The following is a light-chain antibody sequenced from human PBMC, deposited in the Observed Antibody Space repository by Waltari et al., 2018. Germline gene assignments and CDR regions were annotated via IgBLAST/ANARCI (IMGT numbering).Light chain of an antibody. CDR2: GAS. V-gene: IGKV3-20*01. CDR1: QSVGRT. CDR3: QHYVRLPVT. Sequence: EIVLTQSPGTLYLSPGERATLSCRTSQSVGRTVAWYQQKPVQAPSLLIYGASIRATGIPDRFSGSGSGTDFSLTISRLEPEDFAVYYCQHYVRLPVTFGQGTKVEIK. J-gene: IGKJ1*01.